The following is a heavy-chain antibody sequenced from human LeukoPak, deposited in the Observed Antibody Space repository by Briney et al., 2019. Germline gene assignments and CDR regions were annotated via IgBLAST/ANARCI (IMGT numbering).Heavy chain of an antibody. D-gene: IGHD3-3*01. CDR2: INHSGST. Sequence: SETLSLTCAVYGGSFSGYYWSWIRQPPGKGLEWIGEINHSGSTNYNPSLKSRVTISVDTSKNQFSLKLSSVTAADTAVYYCARQRWDDFWSGNWGGAYYMDVWGKGTTVTVSS. V-gene: IGHV4-34*01. J-gene: IGHJ6*03. CDR1: GGSFSGYY. CDR3: ARQRWDDFWSGNWGGAYYMDV.